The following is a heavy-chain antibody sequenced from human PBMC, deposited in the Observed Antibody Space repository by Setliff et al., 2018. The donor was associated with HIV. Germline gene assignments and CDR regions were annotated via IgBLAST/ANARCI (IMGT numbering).Heavy chain of an antibody. CDR1: GFTFSTYA. CDR2: IFYDGSEK. Sequence: GGSLRLSCAASGFTFSTYAMHWVRQAPGKGLEWVGYIFYDGSEKYYADSVKGRFTISRDNSKNTVYLEMNNLRADDTAVYYCAGDPPRSDWRLDSWGQGTLVTVSS. D-gene: IGHD1-26*01. J-gene: IGHJ4*02. CDR3: AGDPPRSDWRLDS. V-gene: IGHV3-33*08.